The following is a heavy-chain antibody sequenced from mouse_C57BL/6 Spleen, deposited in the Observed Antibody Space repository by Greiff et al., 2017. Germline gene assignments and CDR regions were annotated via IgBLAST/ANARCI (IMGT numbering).Heavy chain of an antibody. J-gene: IGHJ2*01. V-gene: IGHV5-17*01. CDR2: ISRGSSTI. Sequence: EVQGVESGGGLVKPGGSLKLSCAASGFTFSDYGMHWVRQAPEKGLEWVAYISRGSSTINYADTVKGRFTISRDNAKNTLFLQMTSLRSEDTAMYYCARGHYDYADYWGQGTTLTVSS. CDR3: ARGHYDYADY. D-gene: IGHD2-4*01. CDR1: GFTFSDYG.